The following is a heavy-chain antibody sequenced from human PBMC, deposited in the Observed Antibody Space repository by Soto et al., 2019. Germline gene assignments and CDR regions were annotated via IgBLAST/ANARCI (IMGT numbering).Heavy chain of an antibody. CDR1: GFTFSSYG. CDR3: ARDLGDYAILGGVMDV. Sequence: QVQLVESGGGVVQPGRSLRLSCAASGFTFSSYGMHWVRQAPGKGLEWVAVIWYDGSNKYYADSVKGRFTISRDNSKNPLYLQMNSLRAEDTAVYYCARDLGDYAILGGVMDVWGQGTTVTVSS. V-gene: IGHV3-33*01. J-gene: IGHJ6*02. CDR2: IWYDGSNK. D-gene: IGHD3-9*01.